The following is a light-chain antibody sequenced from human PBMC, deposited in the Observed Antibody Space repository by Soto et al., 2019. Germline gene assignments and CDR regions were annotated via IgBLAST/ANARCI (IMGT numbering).Light chain of an antibody. Sequence: IGMTQSPSTLSVSTGEGATLSCRASQSVGSNLAWYQQKPAQAPRLLIYGASTRATGIPARFRGSGSGTEFTLTISSLQSEDFAFYYCQHYNNWPPRNPLGQGTRLAIK. V-gene: IGKV3-15*01. CDR2: GAS. J-gene: IGKJ5*01. CDR3: QHYNNWPPRNP. CDR1: QSVGSN.